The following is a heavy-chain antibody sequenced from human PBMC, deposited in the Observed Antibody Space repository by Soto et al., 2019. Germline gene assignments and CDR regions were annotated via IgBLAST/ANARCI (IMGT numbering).Heavy chain of an antibody. J-gene: IGHJ4*02. CDR1: GFTFSSYA. V-gene: IGHV3-23*01. CDR3: AKDRVRYFDWSSFDY. CDR2: ISGSGGST. D-gene: IGHD3-9*01. Sequence: GGSLRLSCAASGFTFSSYAMSWFRQAPGKGLEWVSAISGSGGSTYYADSVKGRFTISRDNSKNTLYLQMNSLRAEDTAVYYCAKDRVRYFDWSSFDYWGQGTLVTVSS.